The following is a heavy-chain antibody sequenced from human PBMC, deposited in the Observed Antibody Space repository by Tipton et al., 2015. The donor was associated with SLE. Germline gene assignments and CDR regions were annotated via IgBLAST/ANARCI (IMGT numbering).Heavy chain of an antibody. J-gene: IGHJ1*01. CDR2: IRSKAYGGTT. V-gene: IGHV3-49*04. CDR3: TRVPMNWVKYFQH. D-gene: IGHD3-22*01. Sequence: RSLRLSCAASGFTFSSYALHWVRQAPGKGLEWVGFIRSKAYGGTTEYAASVKGRFTISRDDSKSIAYLQMNSLKTEDTAVYYCTRVPMNWVKYFQHWGQGTLVTVSS. CDR1: GFTFSSYA.